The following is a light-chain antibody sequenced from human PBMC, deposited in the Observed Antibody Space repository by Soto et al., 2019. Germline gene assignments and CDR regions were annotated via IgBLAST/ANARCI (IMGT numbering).Light chain of an antibody. J-gene: IGKJ1*01. CDR2: GAS. Sequence: EIVLTQFPGTLSLSPGERATLSCRASQSVTSGYLAWYQQKPGQAPRLLIYGASSRATGIPDRLSGSGSGTDFTLTISRLEPEDFAVYYCQQYGRSPWTFGQGTKVEIK. V-gene: IGKV3-20*01. CDR3: QQYGRSPWT. CDR1: QSVTSGY.